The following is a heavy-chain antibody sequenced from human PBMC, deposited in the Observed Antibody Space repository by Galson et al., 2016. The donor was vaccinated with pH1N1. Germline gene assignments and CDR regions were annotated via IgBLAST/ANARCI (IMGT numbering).Heavy chain of an antibody. V-gene: IGHV3-48*03. CDR2: INNGGGTT. Sequence: SLRLSCAASGFTFSSYKMNWVRQAPGKGLEWISYINNGGGTTYYSDSVKGRFTLSRDSAKNTLYLQMDSLRADDTAVYYCVRGTTAWSGFDYWGPGTLVTVSS. D-gene: IGHD1-1*01. CDR1: GFTFSSYK. J-gene: IGHJ4*02. CDR3: VRGTTAWSGFDY.